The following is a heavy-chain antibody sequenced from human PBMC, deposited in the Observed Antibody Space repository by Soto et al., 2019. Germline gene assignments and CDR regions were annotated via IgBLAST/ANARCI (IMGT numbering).Heavy chain of an antibody. CDR1: GFSLSTSGVG. CDR3: AHEDIVATMFDY. J-gene: IGHJ4*02. Sequence: QITLKESGPTLVKPTQTLTLTCTFSGFSLSTSGVGVSWIRQPPGKALEWLALIYWDDDKRYSPSLKSRLTITKDTSKNQVVLTMTNMDPVDTATYYCAHEDIVATMFDYWGQGTLVTVSS. D-gene: IGHD5-12*01. V-gene: IGHV2-5*02. CDR2: IYWDDDK.